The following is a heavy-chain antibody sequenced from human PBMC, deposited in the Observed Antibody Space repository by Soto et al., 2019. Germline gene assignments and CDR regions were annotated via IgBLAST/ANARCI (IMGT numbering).Heavy chain of an antibody. V-gene: IGHV4-30-4*01. CDR3: ARGSQFDP. J-gene: IGHJ5*02. D-gene: IGHD2-15*01. Sequence: SETLSLTCTVSGDSISSGNYYWSWIRQPPGKGLEWIGYIYYSGSTYYNPSLKSRVTISVDTSKNQFSLKLSSVTAADTAVYYCARGSQFDPWGKGTLVTVSS. CDR2: IYYSGST. CDR1: GDSISSGNYY.